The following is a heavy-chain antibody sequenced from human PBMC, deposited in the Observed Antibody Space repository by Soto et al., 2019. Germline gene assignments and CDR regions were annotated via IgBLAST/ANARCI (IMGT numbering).Heavy chain of an antibody. V-gene: IGHV3-21*01. J-gene: IGHJ3*02. Sequence: GSLRLSCAASGFTFISYSMNWVRQAPGKGLEWVSSISSSSGYIYYADSVKGRFTISRDNAENSLYLQMNSLGAEDTALYYCVRDQLYYYDIFGRPLNGFDIWGQGTMVTVS. CDR3: VRDQLYYYDIFGRPLNGFDI. CDR1: GFTFISYS. D-gene: IGHD3-22*01. CDR2: ISSSSGYI.